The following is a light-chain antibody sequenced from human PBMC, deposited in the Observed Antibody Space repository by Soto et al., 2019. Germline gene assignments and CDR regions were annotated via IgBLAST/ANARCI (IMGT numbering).Light chain of an antibody. CDR1: QTIRSNY. CDR3: QQYGSSPWT. CDR2: GAS. Sequence: ETVLTQSPGTLSLSPGERATLSCRASQTIRSNYLAWYRQTPGQAPRLLIYGASNRATGIAETFSVSGSGTDFTLIISRLEPEDVALYYCQQYGSSPWTFGQGTKVEIK. V-gene: IGKV3-20*01. J-gene: IGKJ1*01.